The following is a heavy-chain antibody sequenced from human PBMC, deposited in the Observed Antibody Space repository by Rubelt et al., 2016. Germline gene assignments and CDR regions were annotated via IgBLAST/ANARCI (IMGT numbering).Heavy chain of an antibody. V-gene: IGHV4-59*12. CDR1: GGSISSDY. D-gene: IGHD1-26*01. J-gene: IGHJ4*02. CDR2: IHYSGST. Sequence: QVQLQESGPGLVKPSETLSLSCTVSGGSISSDYWSWVRQPPGKGPGWIGYIHYSGSTNYNPSLKSRVPILLDTSKKQFSLKLSSVTAADTAVYYCARTYRYYSDYWGQGTLVTVSS. CDR3: ARTYRYYSDY.